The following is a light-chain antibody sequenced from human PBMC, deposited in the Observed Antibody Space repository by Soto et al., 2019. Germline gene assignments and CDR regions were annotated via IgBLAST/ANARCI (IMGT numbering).Light chain of an antibody. J-gene: IGKJ1*01. V-gene: IGKV3-20*01. CDR3: QQYGNSPGT. CDR2: GAS. Sequence: VVTQSPGTLSLSPGERATLSCRASQSVSGSYLAWYQQKPGQAPRLLIYGASSRATGIPDRFSGSWSGTDFTLTIIRLEPEDFAVYHCQQYGNSPGTFGQGTKVEIK. CDR1: QSVSGSY.